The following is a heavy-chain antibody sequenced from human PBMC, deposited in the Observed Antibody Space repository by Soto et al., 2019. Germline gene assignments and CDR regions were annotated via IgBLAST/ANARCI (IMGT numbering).Heavy chain of an antibody. CDR2: IYYSGST. CDR1: GGSISSGGYY. V-gene: IGHV4-31*03. J-gene: IGHJ4*02. D-gene: IGHD3-16*01. CDR3: ARSHWGSRFDY. Sequence: QVQLQESGPGLVKPSQTLSLTCTVSGGSISSGGYYWSWIRQHPGKGLEWIGYIYYSGSTYYNPYLKSRVTISVDTSKNQFALELSSVTAADTAVYYCARSHWGSRFDYWGQGTLVTVSS.